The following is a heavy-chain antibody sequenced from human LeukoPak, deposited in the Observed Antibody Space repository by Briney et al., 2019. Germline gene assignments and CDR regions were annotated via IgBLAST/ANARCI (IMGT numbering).Heavy chain of an antibody. CDR2: ISAYNGNT. CDR3: ARDYLRGYWSGGSCYPPDY. Sequence: AAVKVSCKTSGYTFTSYGISWVRQAPGQGLEWMGWISAYNGNTNYAQKLQGRVTMTTDTSTSTAYMELRSLRSDDTAVYYCARDYLRGYWSGGSCYPPDYWGQGTLVTVSS. D-gene: IGHD2-15*01. CDR1: GYTFTSYG. V-gene: IGHV1-18*01. J-gene: IGHJ4*02.